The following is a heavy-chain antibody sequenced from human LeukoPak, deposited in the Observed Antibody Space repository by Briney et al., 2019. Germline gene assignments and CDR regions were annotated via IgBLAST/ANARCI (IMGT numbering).Heavy chain of an antibody. CDR2: IIPNSGGT. V-gene: IGHV1-2*06. J-gene: IGHJ4*02. CDR3: ARDRAYDREFDS. Sequence: AASVKVSCKASGYTFTGYYMHWVRQAPGQGLEWMGRIIPNSGGTKYAQKFQGRVTMTRDTSIPTAYMEVRRLRSDDTAVYYCARDRAYDREFDSWGQGTLVTVSS. CDR1: GYTFTGYY. D-gene: IGHD3-3*01.